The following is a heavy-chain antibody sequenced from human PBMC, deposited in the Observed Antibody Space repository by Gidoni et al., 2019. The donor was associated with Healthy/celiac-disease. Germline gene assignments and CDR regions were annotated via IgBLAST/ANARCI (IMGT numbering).Heavy chain of an antibody. CDR3: ARTYSGYDFLDY. CDR1: GGTFSSYA. CDR2: IIPIFGTA. J-gene: IGHJ4*02. D-gene: IGHD5-12*01. Sequence: QVQLVQSGAELTKPVYSVKLSCKASGGTFSSYAISWVRQAPGQGLEWMGGIIPIFGTANYAQKFQGRVTITADKSTSTAYMELSSLRSEDTAVYYCARTYSGYDFLDYWGQGTLVTVSS. V-gene: IGHV1-69*06.